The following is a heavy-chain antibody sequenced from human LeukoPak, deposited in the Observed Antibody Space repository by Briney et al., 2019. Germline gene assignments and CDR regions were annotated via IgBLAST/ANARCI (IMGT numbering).Heavy chain of an antibody. CDR1: GGAISSYY. CDR2: IDSSGST. V-gene: IGHV4-59*01. D-gene: IGHD1-26*01. Sequence: PSETLSLTCTVSGGAISSYYWSWIRQPPGKGLEWIGFIDSSGSTNYNPSLKSRVTISVDTSKNQFSLKLSSVTAADTAVYYCARIKVGATVDYWGQGTLVTVSS. CDR3: ARIKVGATVDY. J-gene: IGHJ4*02.